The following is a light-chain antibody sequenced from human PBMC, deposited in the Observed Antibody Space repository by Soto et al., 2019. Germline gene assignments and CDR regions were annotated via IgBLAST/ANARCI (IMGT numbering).Light chain of an antibody. CDR1: SSNIGSNY. CDR2: DNY. J-gene: IGLJ2*01. CDR3: DSWDNSLSVVL. V-gene: IGLV1-51*01. Sequence: QSVLTQPPSMSAAPGQRVTISCSGSSSNIGSNYVSWYQQLPGTAPKLLIYDNYKRPSGIPDRFSGSTSGTSATLAIAGLQTGDEADYYCDSWDNSLSVVLFGGGTKVTVL.